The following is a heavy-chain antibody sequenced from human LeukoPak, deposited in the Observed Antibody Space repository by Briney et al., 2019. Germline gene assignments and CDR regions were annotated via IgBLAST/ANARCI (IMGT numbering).Heavy chain of an antibody. D-gene: IGHD3-10*01. CDR3: ARDGGGFDL. V-gene: IGHV4-59*01. CDR2: IYDSGST. J-gene: IGHJ2*01. CDR1: GGSISSYY. Sequence: SETLSLTCTVSGGSISSYYWSWIRQPPGKGLEWIGYIYDSGSTKYNPSLKSRVNTSVDTSKNQSSLKLRSVTAADTAAYFCARDGGGFDLWGRGTLVTVSS.